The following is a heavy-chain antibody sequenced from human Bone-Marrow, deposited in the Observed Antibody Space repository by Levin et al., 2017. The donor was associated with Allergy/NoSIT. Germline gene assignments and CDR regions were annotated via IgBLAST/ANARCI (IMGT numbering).Heavy chain of an antibody. D-gene: IGHD2-15*01. CDR3: ARGTTYTGTYSGGFYYFDF. Sequence: PSETLSLTCAVYGGSFSDYHWTWIRQTPEKGLEWIGKINHSGSTIYNPSLKRRVAISVDTSKNQFFLELTSVTAADTAVYYCARGTTYTGTYSGGFYYFDFWGQGTLVTVSS. CDR2: INHSGST. V-gene: IGHV4-34*01. CDR1: GGSFSDYH. J-gene: IGHJ4*02.